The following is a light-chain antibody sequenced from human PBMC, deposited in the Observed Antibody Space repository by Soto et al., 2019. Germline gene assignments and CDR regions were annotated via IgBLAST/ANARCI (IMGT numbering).Light chain of an antibody. CDR3: RSYTGSSSVV. J-gene: IGLJ2*01. Sequence: QSALTQPASVSGSPGQSITISCTGTSSDVGGYNYVSWYQQHPGKAPKLMIYEVSNRPSGVSNRFSGSKSGNTASLTISGLQADDEADYYCRSYTGSSSVVFGGGTKLTVL. CDR2: EVS. V-gene: IGLV2-14*01. CDR1: SSDVGGYNY.